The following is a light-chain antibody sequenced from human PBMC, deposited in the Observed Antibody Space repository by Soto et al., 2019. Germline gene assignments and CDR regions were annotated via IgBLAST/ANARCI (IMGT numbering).Light chain of an antibody. CDR1: QSVRSS. J-gene: IGKJ1*01. CDR3: QQYNNWWT. V-gene: IGKV3-15*01. Sequence: EIVMTQSPATLSVSPGERATLSCRASQSVRSSLAWYQQKPGQAPRLLIYGASTRATGIPARFSGSGSGTEFTLTISSLQSEDFAVYYCQQYNNWWTFGQGTKV. CDR2: GAS.